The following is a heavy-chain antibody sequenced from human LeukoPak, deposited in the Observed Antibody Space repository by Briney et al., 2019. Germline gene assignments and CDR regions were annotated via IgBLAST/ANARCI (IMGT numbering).Heavy chain of an antibody. CDR1: GYTFTSYY. CDR3: AREAGIAITGAIWYFDL. J-gene: IGHJ2*01. D-gene: IGHD7-27*01. V-gene: IGHV1-46*01. Sequence: GASVKVSCKASGYTFTSYYMHWVRQAPGQGLEWMGIINPSGVTTNYAETFQGRVTITADISTSTAYMQLSSLRSEDTAVYYCAREAGIAITGAIWYFDLWGRGTLVTVSS. CDR2: INPSGVTT.